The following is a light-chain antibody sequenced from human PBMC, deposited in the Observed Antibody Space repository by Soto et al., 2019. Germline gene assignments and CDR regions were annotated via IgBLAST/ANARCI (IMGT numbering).Light chain of an antibody. CDR2: GAS. CDR1: QIVTSNY. V-gene: IGKV3-20*01. J-gene: IGKJ1*01. Sequence: EIVLSQFPGTLSSSPGERATLSCRASQIVTSNYLAWYQQKGGQAPRLLIWGASIRATDLPDRFSGGGSGTDFTLTISRLEAEDFAVYYCHQYGSSPGTFGQGTKVDI. CDR3: HQYGSSPGT.